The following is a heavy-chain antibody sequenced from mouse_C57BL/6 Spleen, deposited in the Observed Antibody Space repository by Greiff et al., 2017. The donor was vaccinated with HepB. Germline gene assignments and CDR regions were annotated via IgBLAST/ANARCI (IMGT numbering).Heavy chain of an antibody. V-gene: IGHV5-9-1*02. CDR2: ISSGGDYI. Sequence: EVQVVESGEGLVKPGGSLKLSCAASGFTFSSYAMSWVRQTPEKRLEWVAYISSGGDYIYYADTVKGRFTISRDNARNTLYLQMSSLKSEDTAMYYCTRDGNYYAMDYWGQGTSVTVSS. CDR1: GFTFSSYA. D-gene: IGHD2-1*01. CDR3: TRDGNYYAMDY. J-gene: IGHJ4*01.